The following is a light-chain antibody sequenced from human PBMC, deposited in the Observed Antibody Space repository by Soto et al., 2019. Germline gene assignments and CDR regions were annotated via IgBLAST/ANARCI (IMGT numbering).Light chain of an antibody. CDR3: QHYNNWPPWT. Sequence: EIVMTQSPATLSVSPGERATLSCRASQSVSSNLAWYQQKPGQAPRLLIYGASTRATGIPARFSGSGSGTELTLTINSLQSEDFAVYYCQHYNNWPPWTFGQGTQVEIK. CDR1: QSVSSN. CDR2: GAS. J-gene: IGKJ1*01. V-gene: IGKV3-15*01.